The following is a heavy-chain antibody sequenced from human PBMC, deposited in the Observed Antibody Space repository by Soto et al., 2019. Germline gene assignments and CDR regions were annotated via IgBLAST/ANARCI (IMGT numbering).Heavy chain of an antibody. J-gene: IGHJ4*02. CDR1: GYSFRKYG. CDR3: AREASVLIPAPQPSRFDS. D-gene: IGHD2-8*01. Sequence: VPVKVSWNGFGYSFRKYGINWLRQAPGQALEWVGWISPYSGYTHSAQKFHGRLTLTTDTAASTAYMELRILRSADTALYYCAREASVLIPAPQPSRFDSWGQGTLVTVSS. CDR2: ISPYSGYT. V-gene: IGHV1-18*01.